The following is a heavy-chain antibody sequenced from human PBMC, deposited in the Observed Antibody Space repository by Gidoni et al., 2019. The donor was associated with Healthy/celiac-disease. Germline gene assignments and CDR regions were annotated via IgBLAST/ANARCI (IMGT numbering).Heavy chain of an antibody. Sequence: QVQLVQSGAEVKKTGASVKVSCQASGYTFTSYGISWVRQAPGQGLEWMGWISAYNGNTNYAQKLQGRVTMTPDTSTSTAYMELRSLRSDDTAVYYCARDMIVVVITQSPRFDYWGQGTLVTVSS. CDR1: GYTFTSYG. D-gene: IGHD3-22*01. CDR2: ISAYNGNT. J-gene: IGHJ4*02. CDR3: ARDMIVVVITQSPRFDY. V-gene: IGHV1-18*01.